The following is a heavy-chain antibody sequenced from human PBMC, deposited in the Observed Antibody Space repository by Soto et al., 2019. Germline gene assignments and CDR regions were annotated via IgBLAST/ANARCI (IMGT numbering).Heavy chain of an antibody. CDR1: GFTFSNAW. D-gene: IGHD2-15*01. Sequence: GGSLRLSCAASGFTFSNAWMNWVRQAPGKGLEWVGRIKSKTDGGTTDYAAPVKGRFTISRDDSKNTLYLQMNSLKTEDTAVYYCTTDHSAVVVVAALYYYYGMDVWGQGTTVTVSS. J-gene: IGHJ6*02. CDR2: IKSKTDGGTT. V-gene: IGHV3-15*07. CDR3: TTDHSAVVVVAALYYYYGMDV.